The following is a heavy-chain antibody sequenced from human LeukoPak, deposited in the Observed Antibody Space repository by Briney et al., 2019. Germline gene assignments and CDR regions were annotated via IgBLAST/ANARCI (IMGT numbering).Heavy chain of an antibody. Sequence: GGSLRLSCAASGFTFSSYSMNWVRQAPGKGLEWASYISSSSSTIYYADSVKGRFTISRDNAKNSLYLQMNSLRAEDTAVYYCARTYSSSSVYYFDYWGQGTLVTVSS. V-gene: IGHV3-48*01. D-gene: IGHD6-6*01. CDR1: GFTFSSYS. CDR3: ARTYSSSSVYYFDY. CDR2: ISSSSSTI. J-gene: IGHJ4*02.